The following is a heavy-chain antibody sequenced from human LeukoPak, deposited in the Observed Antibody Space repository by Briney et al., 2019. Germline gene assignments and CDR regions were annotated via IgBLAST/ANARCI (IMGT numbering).Heavy chain of an antibody. Sequence: GGSLRLSCAASGFTFSSYGMHWVRQAPGKGLEWVAFIRYDGSNKYYADSVKGRFTISRDNSKNTLYLQMNSLRAEDTAVYYCAKRLLGPVDFRDNYDFWSGYPDDAFDIWGQGTMVTVSS. J-gene: IGHJ3*02. CDR3: AKRLLGPVDFRDNYDFWSGYPDDAFDI. CDR2: IRYDGSNK. CDR1: GFTFSSYG. D-gene: IGHD3-3*01. V-gene: IGHV3-30*02.